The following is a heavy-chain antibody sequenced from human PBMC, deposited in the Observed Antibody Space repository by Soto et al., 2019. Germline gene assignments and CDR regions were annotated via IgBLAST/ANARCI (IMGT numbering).Heavy chain of an antibody. CDR1: GYTFSNFG. CDR3: ARVIMIFGVANLGSYFDY. D-gene: IGHD3-3*01. V-gene: IGHV1-18*01. J-gene: IGHJ4*02. CDR2: ISPSNGQT. Sequence: QVQLVQSGTEVKKPGASVKVSCKASGYTFSNFGLSWVRQAPGQGLEWMGWISPSNGQTIYAQNFHGRVTMTTDTSTATAHRELRSLISDDTAVYYCARVIMIFGVANLGSYFDYWGQGTRVTVSA.